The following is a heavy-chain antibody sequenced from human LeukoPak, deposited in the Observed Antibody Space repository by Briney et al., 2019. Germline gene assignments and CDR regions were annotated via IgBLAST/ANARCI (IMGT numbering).Heavy chain of an antibody. D-gene: IGHD2-15*01. Sequence: GGSLRLSCAASGFTVSSNYMSWVRQAPGKGLEWVSVIYSGGSTYYADSVKGRFTISRDNSKNTLYLQVNSLRAEDTAVYYCAKDSTIAAIDSIGYFDYWGQGTLVTVSS. CDR2: IYSGGST. J-gene: IGHJ4*02. CDR3: AKDSTIAAIDSIGYFDY. CDR1: GFTVSSNY. V-gene: IGHV3-53*01.